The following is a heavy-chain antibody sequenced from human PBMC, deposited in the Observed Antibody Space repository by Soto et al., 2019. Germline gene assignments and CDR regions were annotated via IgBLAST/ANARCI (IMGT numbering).Heavy chain of an antibody. V-gene: IGHV4-31*03. D-gene: IGHD3-16*01. J-gene: IGHJ4*01. CDR2: IHXSGNP. Sequence: SETLSLTCTVSSGSSNSAFYYWTWIRQDPGEGREWIGYIHXSGNPFYNPSLQSRVTISLATSKTQFSLKLDSVTAADTPVYYCARLQTPFGIINVFDSGGHGTLVTVSS. CDR1: SGSSNSAFYY. CDR3: ARLQTPFGIINVFDS.